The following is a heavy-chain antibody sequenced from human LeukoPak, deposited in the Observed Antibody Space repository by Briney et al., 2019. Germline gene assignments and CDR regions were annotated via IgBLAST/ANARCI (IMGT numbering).Heavy chain of an antibody. Sequence: ASVKVSCKASGYTFTSYGISWVRQAPGQGFEWMGWISAYNGNTNYAQKLQGRVTMTTDTSTSTAYMELRSLRSDDTAVYYCARSPGPYYYDSSGYYRDWGQGTLVTVSS. V-gene: IGHV1-18*01. J-gene: IGHJ4*02. CDR3: ARSPGPYYYDSSGYYRD. CDR1: GYTFTSYG. CDR2: ISAYNGNT. D-gene: IGHD3-22*01.